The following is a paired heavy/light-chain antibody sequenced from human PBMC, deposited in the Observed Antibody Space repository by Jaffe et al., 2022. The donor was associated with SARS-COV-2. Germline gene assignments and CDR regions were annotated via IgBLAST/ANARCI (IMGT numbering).Heavy chain of an antibody. J-gene: IGHJ4*02. CDR2: VSGSGVST. V-gene: IGHV3-23*01. CDR1: GFTFPHYG. D-gene: IGHD6-19*01. Sequence: EVKLLESGGGLVQTGGSLRLSCVASGFTFPHYGVSWVRQTPGKGLEWVASVSGSGVSTFHAASVRGRFAISRDNSKNTVYLQMNSLRAEDTAMYYCAKDLAVAEYYFDSWGQGTLVTVSS. CDR3: AKDLAVAEYYFDS.
Light chain of an antibody. J-gene: IGKJ1*01. CDR3: QQYSNWPRT. V-gene: IGKV3D-15*01. Sequence: ETEMTQSPATLSVSPGERATLSCRASQSVGSHLAWYQQKPGQAPRLLIYGASTRATGIPANFSGSGSGTEFTLTISSLQSEDLAVYYCQQYSNWPRTFGRGTKVQI. CDR2: GAS. CDR1: QSVGSH.